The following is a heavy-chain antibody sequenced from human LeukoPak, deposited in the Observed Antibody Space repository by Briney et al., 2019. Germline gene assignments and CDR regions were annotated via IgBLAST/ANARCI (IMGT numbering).Heavy chain of an antibody. CDR3: ARGYYGSGTNWFDP. J-gene: IGHJ5*02. Sequence: PSETLSLTCTVSGGSISTYYWSWIRQPPGKGLEWIGYIYYSGSTNYNPSLKSRVTISVDTSKNQFSLKLSPVTAADTAVYYCARGYYGSGTNWFDPWGQGTLVTVSS. CDR2: IYYSGST. D-gene: IGHD3-10*01. V-gene: IGHV4-59*01. CDR1: GGSISTYY.